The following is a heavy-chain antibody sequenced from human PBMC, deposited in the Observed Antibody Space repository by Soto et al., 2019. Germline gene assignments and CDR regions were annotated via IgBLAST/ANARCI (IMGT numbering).Heavy chain of an antibody. CDR3: AREVADSSGYYEDY. D-gene: IGHD3-22*01. CDR2: INSDGSST. J-gene: IGHJ4*02. Sequence: EVQLEESGGDLVQPGGSLRLSCAASGFTFSSHWMHWVRQAPGKGLVWVSRINSDGSSTTYADSVKGRFTISRDNAKNPLYLQMNSLRAEDTAVYYCAREVADSSGYYEDYWGQGTLVTVSS. V-gene: IGHV3-74*01. CDR1: GFTFSSHW.